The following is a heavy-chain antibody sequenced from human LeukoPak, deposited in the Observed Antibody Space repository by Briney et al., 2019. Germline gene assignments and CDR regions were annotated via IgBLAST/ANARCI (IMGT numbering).Heavy chain of an antibody. CDR1: GGSFSGYY. CDR2: INHSGST. V-gene: IGHV4-34*01. D-gene: IGHD6-6*01. CDR3: ARARIAAHLDY. J-gene: IGHJ4*02. Sequence: PSETLSLTCAVYGGSFSGYYWSWIRQPPGKGLEWIGEINHSGSTNYNPSLKSRVTISVDTSKNQFSLKLSSVTAADTAVYNCARARIAAHLDYWGQGTLVTVSS.